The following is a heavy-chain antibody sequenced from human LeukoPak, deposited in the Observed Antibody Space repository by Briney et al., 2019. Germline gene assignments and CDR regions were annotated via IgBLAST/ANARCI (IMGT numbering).Heavy chain of an antibody. D-gene: IGHD1-26*01. Sequence: GGSLRLSCAASGFTFSSYAMSWVRQAPGKGLEWVSAISGSGGSTYYADSVKGRFTISRDNSKNTLYLQMNSLRAEDTAVYYGANRPYSGSYQYFDYWGQGTLVTVSS. CDR3: ANRPYSGSYQYFDY. V-gene: IGHV3-23*01. J-gene: IGHJ4*02. CDR1: GFTFSSYA. CDR2: ISGSGGST.